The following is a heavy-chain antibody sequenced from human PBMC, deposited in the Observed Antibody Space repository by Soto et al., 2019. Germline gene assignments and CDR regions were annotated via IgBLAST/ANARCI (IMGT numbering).Heavy chain of an antibody. J-gene: IGHJ5*02. Sequence: GESLKISCKGSGYSFTSYWISWVRQMPGKGLEWMGRIDPSDSYTNYSPSFQGHVTISADKSISTAYLQWSSLKASDTAMYYCVRYRVSDNWFDPWGQGTLVTVSS. CDR2: IDPSDSYT. D-gene: IGHD3-16*02. CDR1: GYSFTSYW. V-gene: IGHV5-10-1*01. CDR3: VRYRVSDNWFDP.